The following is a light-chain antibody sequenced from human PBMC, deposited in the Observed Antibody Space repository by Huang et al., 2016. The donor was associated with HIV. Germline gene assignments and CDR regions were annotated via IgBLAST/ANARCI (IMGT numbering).Light chain of an antibody. J-gene: IGKJ1*01. CDR1: QGLRSYY. Sequence: EIVLTQSPGTLSLSPGDRATLSCRASQGLRSYYLAWYQQKPGQAPRLLIHSSASRATGIPDKFSGSGSGTDFTLTVSRLEPEDSALYYCHHYGGSSWTFGKGTKVEIK. V-gene: IGKV3-20*01. CDR3: HHYGGSSWT. CDR2: SSA.